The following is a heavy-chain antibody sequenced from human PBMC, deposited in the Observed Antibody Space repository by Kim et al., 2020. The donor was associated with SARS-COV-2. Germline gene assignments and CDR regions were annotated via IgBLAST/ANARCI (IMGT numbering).Heavy chain of an antibody. Sequence: GGSLRLSCAASGFTFSSYWMTWVRQGLGKGLEWVGNIKQDGSEKYYIDSVKGRFTISRDNAKNSLYLQMNSLRAEDTAVYYCMGGTAGDYGGQGNLVNVSSDVWGQGTTVTVSS. CDR2: IKQDGSEK. CDR1: GFTFSSYW. J-gene: IGHJ6*02. V-gene: IGHV3-7*01. D-gene: IGHD4-17*01. CDR3: MGGTAGDYGGQGNLVNVSSDV.